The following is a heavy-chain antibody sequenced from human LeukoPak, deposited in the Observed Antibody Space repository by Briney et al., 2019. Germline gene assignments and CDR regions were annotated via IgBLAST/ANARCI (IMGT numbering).Heavy chain of an antibody. CDR3: ARTRREWFGGLIILYFQH. D-gene: IGHD3-10*01. V-gene: IGHV4-39*07. CDR2: IYYSGST. J-gene: IGHJ1*01. Sequence: SETLSLTCTVSGGSISSSSYYWGWIRQPPGTGLEWIGSIYYSGSTYYNPSLKSRVTISVDTSKNQFSLKLSSVTAADTAVYYCARTRREWFGGLIILYFQHWGQGTLVTVSS. CDR1: GGSISSSSYY.